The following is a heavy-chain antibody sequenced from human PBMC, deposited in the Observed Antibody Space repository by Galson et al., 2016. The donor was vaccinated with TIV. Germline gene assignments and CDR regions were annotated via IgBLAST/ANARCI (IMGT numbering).Heavy chain of an antibody. V-gene: IGHV3-30*04. CDR2: ISYAGAHQ. D-gene: IGHD2-2*01. CDR3: ARDPGFTGNIVEIPAADF. Sequence: SLRLSCAASGFTFINYAMHWVRQAPGKGLEWVAVISYAGAHQYYADSVEGRFSISSDNSKNTLYLHMDSLRAEDTAVYFCARDPGFTGNIVEIPAADFWGQGTLVTVSS. CDR1: GFTFINYA. J-gene: IGHJ4*02.